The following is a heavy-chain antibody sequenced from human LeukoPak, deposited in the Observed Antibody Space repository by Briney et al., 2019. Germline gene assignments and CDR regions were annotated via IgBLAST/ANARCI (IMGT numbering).Heavy chain of an antibody. V-gene: IGHV3-15*01. Sequence: GGSLRLSCATSGFNFNDAWMNWVRQAPGKGLEWLGRIKSISYGGTIDYAAPVKGRLTISRDDSKNTLYLQMDSLETEDTAIYYCTRTWPGSTSFNFWGQGTLVTVSS. CDR2: IKSISYGGTI. CDR3: TRTWPGSTSFNF. J-gene: IGHJ4*02. CDR1: GFNFNDAW. D-gene: IGHD1-7*01.